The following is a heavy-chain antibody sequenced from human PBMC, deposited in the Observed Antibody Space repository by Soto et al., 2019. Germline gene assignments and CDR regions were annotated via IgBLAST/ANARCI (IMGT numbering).Heavy chain of an antibody. Sequence: EVQLLESGGGFVQPGGSLRLSCAAAGFTFTDYAMTWVRQAPGKGLDWVSSISGSGGSTYYTDSVKGRCTISRDNSKNTLYLQMHSLRAEDTAVYYCARDRGGVLAPSYFDNWGQGTLVTVSS. D-gene: IGHD2-8*01. V-gene: IGHV3-23*01. CDR3: ARDRGGVLAPSYFDN. CDR2: ISGSGGST. J-gene: IGHJ4*02. CDR1: GFTFTDYA.